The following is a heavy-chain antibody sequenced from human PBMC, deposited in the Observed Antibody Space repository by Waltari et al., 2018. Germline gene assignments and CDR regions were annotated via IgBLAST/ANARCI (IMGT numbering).Heavy chain of an antibody. V-gene: IGHV3-74*01. CDR2: MNSDGGST. CDR1: GFTFSRYW. Sequence: EEQLVESGGGLAQPGESLRLSCAASGFTFSRYWMDWVRQAPGKGLVWVSRMNSDGGSTTYADSVKGRFTISRDNGKNTLYVQMNRLRAEDTAVYYCARVATKTYSSPVPGRPYYYGMDVWGQGTTVTVSS. J-gene: IGHJ6*02. CDR3: ARVATKTYSSPVPGRPYYYGMDV. D-gene: IGHD3-22*01.